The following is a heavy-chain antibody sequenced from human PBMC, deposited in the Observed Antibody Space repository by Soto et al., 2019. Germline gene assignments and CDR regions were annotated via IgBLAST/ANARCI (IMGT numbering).Heavy chain of an antibody. CDR3: ARAHGAYYDSSGYYPNDY. CDR1: GYTFTSYY. J-gene: IGHJ4*02. V-gene: IGHV1-46*01. D-gene: IGHD3-22*01. CDR2: INPSGGST. Sequence: DSVKVSCKASGYTFTSYYMHWVRQAPGQGLEWMGIINPSGGSTSYAQKFQGRVTMTRDTSTSTVYMELSSLRSEDTAVYYCARAHGAYYDSSGYYPNDYWGQGTLVTVS.